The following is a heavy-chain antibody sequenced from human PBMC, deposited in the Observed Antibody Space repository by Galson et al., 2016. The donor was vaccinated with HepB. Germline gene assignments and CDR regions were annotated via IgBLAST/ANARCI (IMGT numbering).Heavy chain of an antibody. CDR3: ARHGYSTSAKYFVDY. D-gene: IGHD5-12*01. Sequence: QSGAEVTKPGESLKISCQSSGYDYTGYWIGWVRQMPGKGLEWMGIMYPGNFNAKYNPSFQGQVTFSADKSINTAYLQWSSLKASDTAIYYCARHGYSTSAKYFVDYWGQGTLVTVSS. CDR1: GYDYTGYW. J-gene: IGHJ4*02. V-gene: IGHV5-51*01. CDR2: MYPGNFNA.